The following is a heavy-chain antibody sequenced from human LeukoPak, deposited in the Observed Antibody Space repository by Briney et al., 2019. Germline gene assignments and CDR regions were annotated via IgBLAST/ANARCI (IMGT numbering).Heavy chain of an antibody. D-gene: IGHD5-18*01. CDR1: GYTFTSYY. CDR2: INPSGGST. Sequence: ASVKVSCKASGYTFTSYYMHWVRQAPGQGLEWMGIINPSGGSTSYAQKFQGRVTMTRDTSTSTVYMELSSLRSEDTAVYYCARDGDLDTAMVSGYYFDYWGQGTLVAVSS. J-gene: IGHJ4*02. V-gene: IGHV1-46*01. CDR3: ARDGDLDTAMVSGYYFDY.